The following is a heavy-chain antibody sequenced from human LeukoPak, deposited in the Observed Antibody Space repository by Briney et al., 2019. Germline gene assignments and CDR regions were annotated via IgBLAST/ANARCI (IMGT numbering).Heavy chain of an antibody. CDR3: ARWGSGGYYSPLFDY. D-gene: IGHD1-26*01. V-gene: IGHV1-2*02. CDR2: INPKSGDT. Sequence: GSSVKVSCKASGYTFTGYYMHWVRQAPGQGLEWMGWINPKSGDTNYAQKFQGRVTMTRDTSISTAYMELSRLRSDDTAVYYCARWGSGGYYSPLFDYWGQGTLVTVSS. CDR1: GYTFTGYY. J-gene: IGHJ4*02.